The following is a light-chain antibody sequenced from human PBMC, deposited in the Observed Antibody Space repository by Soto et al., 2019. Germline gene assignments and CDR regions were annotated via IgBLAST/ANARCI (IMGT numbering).Light chain of an antibody. V-gene: IGKV1-5*01. CDR1: QSIRRW. J-gene: IGKJ1*01. Sequence: EIQMTQSPSMLSAYLRDRVPIACRASQSIRRWLAWYQQKPGKAPKLLIFDASTLESGVPSRFSGRGSETEFTLTISSLQPDDFATYYCQQYNSYSPATFGQGTKVDIK. CDR2: DAS. CDR3: QQYNSYSPAT.